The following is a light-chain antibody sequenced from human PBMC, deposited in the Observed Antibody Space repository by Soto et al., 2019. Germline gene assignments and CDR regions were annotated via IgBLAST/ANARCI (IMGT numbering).Light chain of an antibody. Sequence: EIVMTQSPATLSVSPGERVILSCRASQSVSDNLAWYQQKPGQAPRLLIYGASTRATTIPARFSGSGSGTEFILTISSLQSEDFAVYYCQQSNNWPYTFGGGTRLDIK. J-gene: IGKJ2*01. CDR2: GAS. CDR3: QQSNNWPYT. V-gene: IGKV3-15*01. CDR1: QSVSDN.